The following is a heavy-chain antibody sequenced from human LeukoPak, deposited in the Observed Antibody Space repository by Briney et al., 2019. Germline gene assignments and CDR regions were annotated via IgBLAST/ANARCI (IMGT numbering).Heavy chain of an antibody. CDR3: ARGRILRRTYYYDSSGYLYYFDY. CDR2: INQSGST. CDR1: GASFSGYY. D-gene: IGHD3-22*01. Sequence: SETLSLTCAVYGASFSGYYWSWIRQPPGKGLGWMGEINQSGSTNYDPSLKSRVTISVDTSKHQFSLKLSSVTAADTAVYYCARGRILRRTYYYDSSGYLYYFDYWGQGTLVTVSS. J-gene: IGHJ4*02. V-gene: IGHV4-34*01.